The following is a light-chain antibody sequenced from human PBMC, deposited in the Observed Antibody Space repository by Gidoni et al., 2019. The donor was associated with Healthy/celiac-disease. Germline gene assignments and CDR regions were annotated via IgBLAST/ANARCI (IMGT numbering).Light chain of an antibody. CDR3: QQYGSSLFT. J-gene: IGKJ3*01. CDR2: GAS. Sequence: VLTPSPGTLSLSPGERATLACRASQSVSSSYLAWYQPKPGQAPRLLLYGASSSATGIPDRFSGSVSGTDFTLTISRLEPEDFAVYYCQQYGSSLFTFGPGTKVDIK. CDR1: QSVSSSY. V-gene: IGKV3-20*01.